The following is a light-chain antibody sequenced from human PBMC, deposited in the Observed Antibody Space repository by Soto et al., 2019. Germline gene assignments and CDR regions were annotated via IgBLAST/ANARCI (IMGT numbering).Light chain of an antibody. CDR3: QQRNSWPPT. Sequence: EIVLTQSPATLSLSPGERATLSCRASQSVSTYLAWYQQKPGQAPRLLIYGVSNRDTGIPARFSGSGSGTDFTLTISSLEPEDFAVYYCQQRNSWPPTFGQGTKVEIK. J-gene: IGKJ1*01. CDR1: QSVSTY. CDR2: GVS. V-gene: IGKV3-11*01.